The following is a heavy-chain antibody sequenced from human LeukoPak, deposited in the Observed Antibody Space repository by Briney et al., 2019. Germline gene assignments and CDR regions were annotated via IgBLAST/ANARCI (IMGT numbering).Heavy chain of an antibody. V-gene: IGHV3-74*01. D-gene: IGHD6-6*01. CDR1: GFTFTSYW. CDR2: INSDGSST. J-gene: IGHJ4*02. Sequence: GGSLRLSCAASGFTFTSYWMHWVRQAPGKGLVWVSRINSDGSSTSYADSVKGRFTISRDNAKNTLYLQMNSLRAEDTAMYYCAKDPSGDSSGELDYWGQGTLVTVSS. CDR3: AKDPSGDSSGELDY.